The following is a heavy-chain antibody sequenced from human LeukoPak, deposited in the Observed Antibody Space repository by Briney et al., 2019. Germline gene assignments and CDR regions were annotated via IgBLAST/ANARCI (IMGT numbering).Heavy chain of an antibody. D-gene: IGHD1-20*01. V-gene: IGHV1-3*01. J-gene: IGHJ4*02. CDR3: ARDAIPGRTSHFDY. Sequence: ASVNVSCKASGYTFIKYAMHWVRRAPGQRLEWMGWINAGDGDTKYSQKFQGRVTLARDTSASTVYMELSSLRSEDTAVYYCARDAIPGRTSHFDYWGQGTLVTVSS. CDR2: INAGDGDT. CDR1: GYTFIKYA.